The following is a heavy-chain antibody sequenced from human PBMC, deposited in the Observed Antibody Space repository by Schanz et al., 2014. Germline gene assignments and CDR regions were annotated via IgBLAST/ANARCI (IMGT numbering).Heavy chain of an antibody. Sequence: QVQLVESGGGLVKPGGSLRLSCAASGFTFSDYYMSWIRQAPGKGLEWVSFISSSSLYTKYGDSMKGRFTISRDNAKNSLYLQMNSLRAEDTAVYYCARDKGGYYPFDYWGQGSLVTVSS. D-gene: IGHD3-22*01. CDR2: ISSSSLYT. CDR1: GFTFSDYY. CDR3: ARDKGGYYPFDY. J-gene: IGHJ4*02. V-gene: IGHV3-11*06.